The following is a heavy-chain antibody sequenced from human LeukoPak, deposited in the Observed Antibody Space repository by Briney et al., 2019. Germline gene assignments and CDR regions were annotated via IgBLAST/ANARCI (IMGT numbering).Heavy chain of an antibody. CDR1: GLTFSNFK. D-gene: IGHD3-3*01. Sequence: GGSLRLSCAVSGLTFSNFKMNWVHQAPGKGLEWVSYISDSGRTTFYADSVKGRFTISRDNAKNSLYLQMSSLRVEDTAVYYCASWAGNTQSDSWSGPFDYWGQGTLVTVSS. J-gene: IGHJ4*02. V-gene: IGHV3-48*03. CDR2: ISDSGRTT. CDR3: ASWAGNTQSDSWSGPFDY.